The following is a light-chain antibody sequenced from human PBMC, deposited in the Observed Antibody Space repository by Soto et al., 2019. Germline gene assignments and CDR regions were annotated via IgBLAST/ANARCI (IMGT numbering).Light chain of an antibody. V-gene: IGKV3-11*01. CDR1: QSVSSY. CDR2: DAS. J-gene: IGKJ4*01. Sequence: ETVMTQSPATLSVSPGERATLSCRASQSVSSYLAWYQQKPGQAPRLLIYDASNRATGIPARFSGSGSGTDFTLTISSLEPEDFAVYYCQQRSNWPPLTFGGGTKVEIK. CDR3: QQRSNWPPLT.